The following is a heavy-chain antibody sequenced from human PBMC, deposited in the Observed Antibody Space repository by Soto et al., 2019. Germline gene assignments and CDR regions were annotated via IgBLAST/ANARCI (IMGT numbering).Heavy chain of an antibody. CDR2: IIPMLGMS. J-gene: IGHJ4*02. CDR3: ATDYGSGSAHFDN. D-gene: IGHD3-10*01. V-gene: IGHV1-69*02. Sequence: QVQLVQSGAEVKTPGSSVKVSCTASGDTFNFYTLSWVRQAPGQGLEWMGRIIPMLGMSNYAQKFQGRVTMIADKSTSTAYMGLSSLRSEDTALYYCATDYGSGSAHFDNWGQGNLVTVSS. CDR1: GDTFNFYT.